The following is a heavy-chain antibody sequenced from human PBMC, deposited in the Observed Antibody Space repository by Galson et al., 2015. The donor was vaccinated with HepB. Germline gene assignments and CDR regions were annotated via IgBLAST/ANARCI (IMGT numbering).Heavy chain of an antibody. D-gene: IGHD6-13*01. Sequence: SLRLSCAASGFTFSSYAMHWVRQAPGKGLEWVAVISYDGSNKYYADSVKGRFTISRDNSKNTLYLQMNSLRAEDTAVYYCASRSVLAGTNDYWGQGTLVTVSS. V-gene: IGHV3-30-3*01. CDR3: ASRSVLAGTNDY. CDR2: ISYDGSNK. J-gene: IGHJ4*02. CDR1: GFTFSSYA.